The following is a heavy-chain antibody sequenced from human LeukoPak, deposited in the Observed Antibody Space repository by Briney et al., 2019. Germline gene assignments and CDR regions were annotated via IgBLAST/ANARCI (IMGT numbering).Heavy chain of an antibody. Sequence: GGSLRLSCAASGFTFSSYWMGWVRQAPGKGLEWVANIKQDGSEKYYVDSVKGRFTISRDNAKNSLYLQMNSLRAEDTAVYYCARAVGVVTWYYFDYWGQGTLVTVSS. CDR3: ARAVGVVTWYYFDY. D-gene: IGHD3-3*01. CDR1: GFTFSSYW. CDR2: IKQDGSEK. J-gene: IGHJ4*02. V-gene: IGHV3-7*01.